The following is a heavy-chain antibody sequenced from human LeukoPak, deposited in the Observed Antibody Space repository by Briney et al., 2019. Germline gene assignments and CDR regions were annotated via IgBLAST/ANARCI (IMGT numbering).Heavy chain of an antibody. J-gene: IGHJ4*02. CDR2: IYSGGST. D-gene: IGHD1-26*01. Sequence: GGSLRLSCAASGFTVSSNYMSWVRQAPGKGLEWVSVIYSGGSTYYADSVKGRFTISRDNSKNTLYLQMNSLRAEDTAVYYCAKDLRRLVGATSRDYWGQGTLVTVSS. V-gene: IGHV3-66*01. CDR3: AKDLRRLVGATSRDY. CDR1: GFTVSSNY.